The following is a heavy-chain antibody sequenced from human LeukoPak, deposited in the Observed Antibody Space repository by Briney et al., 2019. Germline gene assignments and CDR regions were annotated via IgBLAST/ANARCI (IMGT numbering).Heavy chain of an antibody. Sequence: TGGSLRLSCVGSGFSLEDYAMHWVRQVPGKGLEWVSSIAWDSGTQVYRDSVKGRFTISRDNDKNSLYLQMNSLRPEDTALYYCVKDMGFDLLKDAFHIWGQGTLVTVSS. D-gene: IGHD3-9*01. CDR3: VKDMGFDLLKDAFHI. CDR2: IAWDSGTQ. V-gene: IGHV3-9*01. CDR1: GFSLEDYA. J-gene: IGHJ3*02.